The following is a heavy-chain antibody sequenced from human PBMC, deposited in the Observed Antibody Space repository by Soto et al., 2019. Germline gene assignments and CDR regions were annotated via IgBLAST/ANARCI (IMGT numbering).Heavy chain of an antibody. CDR3: AIYRTAMDLFDY. CDR1: GGSISSSSYY. CDR2: IYYSGST. J-gene: IGHJ4*02. V-gene: IGHV4-39*01. D-gene: IGHD5-18*01. Sequence: SETLSLTCTVSGGSISSSSYYCGWIRQPPGKGLEWIGSIYYSGSTYYNPSLKSRVTISVDTSKNQFSLKLSSVTAADTAVYYCAIYRTAMDLFDYWGQGTLVTVSS.